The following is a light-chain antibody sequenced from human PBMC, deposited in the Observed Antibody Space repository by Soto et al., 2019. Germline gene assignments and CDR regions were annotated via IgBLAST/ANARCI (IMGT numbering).Light chain of an antibody. CDR1: QGLVFSDGNTY. Sequence: DVVMTQSPLSLPVTLGQPASISCRSSQGLVFSDGNTYLSWFQQRPGQSPRRLIYRVSNRDSGVPDRFSGSGSCTDFTLKISRVEADDVGIYYCMQGAHWPMYTFGQGTKLEIK. J-gene: IGKJ2*01. CDR3: MQGAHWPMYT. CDR2: RVS. V-gene: IGKV2-30*01.